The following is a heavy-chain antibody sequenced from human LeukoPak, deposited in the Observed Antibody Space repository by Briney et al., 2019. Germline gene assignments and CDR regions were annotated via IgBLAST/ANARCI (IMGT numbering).Heavy chain of an antibody. CDR3: ARGREVLRFLEWLPKDNWFDP. J-gene: IGHJ5*02. D-gene: IGHD3-3*01. V-gene: IGHV6-1*01. CDR2: TYYRSKWYN. Sequence: SQTLSRTCAIYGDSVSSNSAAWNWIRQSPSRGLEWLGRTYYRSKWYNDYAVSVKSRITINPDTSKNQFSLQLNSVTPEDTAVYYCARGREVLRFLEWLPKDNWFDPWGQGTLVTVSS. CDR1: GDSVSSNSAA.